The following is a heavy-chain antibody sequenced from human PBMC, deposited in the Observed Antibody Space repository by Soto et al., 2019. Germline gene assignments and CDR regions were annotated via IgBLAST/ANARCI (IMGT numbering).Heavy chain of an antibody. CDR3: AREGRHFDY. Sequence: QVQLVQSGAEVQRPGSSVKVSCKASGGTFSSYAISWVRQAPGQGREWMGGINPIFGTPHYAQKYQGRVTITADTFTNTAYMELTRLTSDDTAVYFCAREGRHFDYWGQGTLVTVSS. V-gene: IGHV1-69*06. CDR2: INPIFGTP. CDR1: GGTFSSYA. J-gene: IGHJ4*02.